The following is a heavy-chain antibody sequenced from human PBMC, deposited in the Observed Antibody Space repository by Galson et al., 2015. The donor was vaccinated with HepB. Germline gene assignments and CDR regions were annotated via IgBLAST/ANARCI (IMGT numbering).Heavy chain of an antibody. V-gene: IGHV1-3*01. CDR3: ASRALAVAGLRDYYYYYGMDV. D-gene: IGHD6-19*01. Sequence: SVKVSCKASGYTFTSYAMHWVRQAPGQRLEWMGWINAGNGNTKYSQKFQGRVTITRDTSASTAYMELSSLRSEDTAVYYCASRALAVAGLRDYYYYYGMDVWGQGTTVTVSS. J-gene: IGHJ6*02. CDR1: GYTFTSYA. CDR2: INAGNGNT.